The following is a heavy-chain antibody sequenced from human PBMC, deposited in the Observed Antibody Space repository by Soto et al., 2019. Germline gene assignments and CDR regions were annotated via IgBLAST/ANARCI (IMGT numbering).Heavy chain of an antibody. V-gene: IGHV4-39*01. J-gene: IGHJ6*03. CDR2: IYYSGST. CDR3: ASPPRRCSSTSCYLDYYYYMDV. CDR1: GGSISSSSYY. Sequence: SETLSLTCTVSGGSISSSSYYWGWIRQPPGKGLEWIGSIYYSGSTYYNPSLKSRVTISVDTSKNQFSLKLSSVTAADTAVYYCASPPRRCSSTSCYLDYYYYMDVWGKGTTVTVSS. D-gene: IGHD2-2*01.